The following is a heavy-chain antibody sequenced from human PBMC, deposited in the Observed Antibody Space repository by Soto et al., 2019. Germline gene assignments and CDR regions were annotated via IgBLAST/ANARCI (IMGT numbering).Heavy chain of an antibody. D-gene: IGHD3-10*01. V-gene: IGHV4-31*03. J-gene: IGHJ4*02. CDR3: ASVIWFGELPIV. CDR2: IYYSGST. CDR1: GGSISSGGYY. Sequence: QVQLQESGPGLVKPSQTLSLTCTVSGGSISSGGYYWSWIRQHPGKGLEWIGYIYYSGSTYYNPSLKSRVTMSVDMSKNQFSLKLSSVTAADTAVYYCASVIWFGELPIVWGQGTLVTVSS.